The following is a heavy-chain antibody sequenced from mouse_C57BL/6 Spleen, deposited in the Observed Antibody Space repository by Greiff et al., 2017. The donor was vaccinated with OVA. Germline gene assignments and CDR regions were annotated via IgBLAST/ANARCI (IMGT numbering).Heavy chain of an antibody. CDR3: ARSVVAFDY. Sequence: VKLLESGAELVRPGTSVKVSCKASGYAFTNYLIEWVKQRPGQGLEWIGVINPGSGGTNYNEKFKGKATLTADKSSSTAYMQLSSLTSEDSAVYFCARSVVAFDYWGQGTTLTVSS. J-gene: IGHJ2*01. V-gene: IGHV1-54*01. D-gene: IGHD1-1*01. CDR2: INPGSGGT. CDR1: GYAFTNYL.